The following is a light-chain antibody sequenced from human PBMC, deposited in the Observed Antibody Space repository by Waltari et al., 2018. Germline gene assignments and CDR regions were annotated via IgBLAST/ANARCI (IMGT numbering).Light chain of an antibody. CDR1: QSVLSNNQNY. CDR3: QQHHSAPLT. Sequence: DFVMTQSPDSLAVSLGERATINCRSSQSVLSNNQNYLSGYQQKPVQPPQLLIYWASTRASGVPYRFGGSGSGTDFTLTISSLQAEDVAVYYCQQHHSAPLTFGGGTKVEI. J-gene: IGKJ4*01. CDR2: WAS. V-gene: IGKV4-1*01.